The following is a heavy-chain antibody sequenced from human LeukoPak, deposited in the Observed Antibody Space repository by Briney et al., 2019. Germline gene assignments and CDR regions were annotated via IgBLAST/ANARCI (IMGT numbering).Heavy chain of an antibody. D-gene: IGHD3-22*01. J-gene: IGHJ4*02. CDR3: ATDYRPSYDSSGYYYPGDY. CDR2: INPSGGST. V-gene: IGHV1-46*01. CDR1: GYTFTSYY. Sequence: GASVKLSCKASGYTFTSYYMHWVQQAPGQGLEWVAIINPSGGSTSYAQKFQGRVTMARDTSTSTVYMELSSLRSEDTAVYYCATDYRPSYDSSGYYYPGDYWGQGTLVTVSS.